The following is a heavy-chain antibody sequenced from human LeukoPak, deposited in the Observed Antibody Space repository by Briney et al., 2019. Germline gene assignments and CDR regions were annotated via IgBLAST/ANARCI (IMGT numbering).Heavy chain of an antibody. Sequence: GESLKISCKGSGYTFSTNWIGWVRQMPGKGLEWMGIIYPSDSDTTYSPSFQGQVTISVDKSISTAYLQWRNLKASDTAMYYCARIYGRNFGHWGQGTLVTVSS. V-gene: IGHV5-51*01. CDR1: GYTFSTNW. CDR2: IYPSDSDT. CDR3: ARIYGRNFGH. D-gene: IGHD1-26*01. J-gene: IGHJ4*02.